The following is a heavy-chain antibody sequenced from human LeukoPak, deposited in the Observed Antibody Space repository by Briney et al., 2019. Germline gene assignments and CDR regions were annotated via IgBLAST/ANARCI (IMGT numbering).Heavy chain of an antibody. CDR1: GGSISRYY. V-gene: IGHV4-4*07. D-gene: IGHD6-19*01. J-gene: IGHJ4*02. Sequence: SETLSLTCTVSGGSISRYYWSWIRQPAGKGLEWIGRIYATGSTNYNPSLKSRVTMSVDTSRNQFSLKLNSVTAADTAVYYCARVGYSSGCFPDSWGQGTLVTVSS. CDR3: ARVGYSSGCFPDS. CDR2: IYATGST.